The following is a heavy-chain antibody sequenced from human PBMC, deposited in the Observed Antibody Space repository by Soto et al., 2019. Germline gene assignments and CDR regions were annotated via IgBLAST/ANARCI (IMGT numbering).Heavy chain of an antibody. Sequence: QVQLQESGPGLVKPSQTLSLTCTVSGGSISSGGYYWSWIRQHPGKGLEWIGYIYYSGSTYYNPSLKSRVTISVDQSKNQFSLKLSSVTAADTAVYYCAREVRESGSPWEYNWFDPWGQGTLVTVSS. CDR1: GGSISSGGYY. CDR3: AREVRESGSPWEYNWFDP. D-gene: IGHD1-26*01. J-gene: IGHJ5*02. CDR2: IYYSGST. V-gene: IGHV4-31*03.